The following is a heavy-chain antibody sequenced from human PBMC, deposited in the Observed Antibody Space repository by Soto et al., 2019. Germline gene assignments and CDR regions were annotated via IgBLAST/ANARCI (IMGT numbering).Heavy chain of an antibody. J-gene: IGHJ5*02. Sequence: SETLSLTCTVSGGSISSYYWSLIRQPPGKGLEWIGYIYYSGSTNYNPSLKSRVTISVDTSRNQFSLKLSSVTAADTAVYYCARDLSAEGLDPWGQGTLVTVSS. CDR1: GGSISSYY. CDR2: IYYSGST. V-gene: IGHV4-59*01. CDR3: ARDLSAEGLDP.